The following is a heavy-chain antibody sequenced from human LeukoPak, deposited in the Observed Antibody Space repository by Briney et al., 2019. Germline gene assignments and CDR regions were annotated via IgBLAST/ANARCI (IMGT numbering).Heavy chain of an antibody. CDR2: INPNSGGT. D-gene: IGHD1-7*01. Sequence: XSVKVSRKASGYTFTGYYMHWVRQAPGQGLEWMGWINPNSGGTNYAQKFQGWVTMTRDTSISTAYMELSRLRSDDTAVYYCARAGTGTTNFDYWGQGTLVTVSS. CDR1: GYTFTGYY. CDR3: ARAGTGTTNFDY. J-gene: IGHJ4*02. V-gene: IGHV1-2*04.